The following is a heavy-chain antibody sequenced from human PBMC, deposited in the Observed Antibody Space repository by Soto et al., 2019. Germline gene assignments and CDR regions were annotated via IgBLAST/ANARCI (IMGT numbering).Heavy chain of an antibody. V-gene: IGHV4-59*01. J-gene: IGHJ5*02. Sequence: SETLSLTCTVSGGSISSYYWSWIRQPPGKGLEWIGYIYYSGGTNYNPSLKSRVTISVDTSKNQFSLKLSSVTAADTAVYYCARSNTMVRGVIIAPVGWFDPWGQGTLVTVSS. CDR1: GGSISSYY. CDR2: IYYSGGT. D-gene: IGHD3-10*01. CDR3: ARSNTMVRGVIIAPVGWFDP.